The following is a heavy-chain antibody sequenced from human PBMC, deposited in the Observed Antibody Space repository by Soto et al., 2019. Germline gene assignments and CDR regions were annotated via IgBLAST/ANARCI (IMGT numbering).Heavy chain of an antibody. CDR1: GFTFGSRA. CDR2: ITDTGGDS. CDR3: ASGSKDSYPGSRIFDF. D-gene: IGHD3-10*01. V-gene: IGHV3-23*01. Sequence: GGSLRLSCVASGFTFGSRAMSWVRQAPGEGLEWVSTITDTGGDSKSADSVRGRFAISRDNSRNTLYLQMSSLRAEDSAVYYYASGSKDSYPGSRIFDFWGRGTLVTVSS. J-gene: IGHJ4*01.